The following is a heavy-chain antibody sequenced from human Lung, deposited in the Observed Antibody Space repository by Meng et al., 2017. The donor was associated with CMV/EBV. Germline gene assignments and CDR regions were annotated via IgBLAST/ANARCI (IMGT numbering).Heavy chain of an antibody. J-gene: IGHJ4*02. CDR1: GFTFGDYA. D-gene: IGHD3-22*01. V-gene: IGHV3-49*04. CDR3: TRVGTYYYDSSGYYLREEGYFDY. Sequence: SLKISXTTSGFTFGDYAMSRVRQAPGKGLEWVGFIRSKAYGGTTEYAESVKGRFTISRDDSKSIAYLQMNSLKTEDTAVYYCTRVGTYYYDSSGYYLREEGYFDYWGQGTLVTVSS. CDR2: IRSKAYGGTT.